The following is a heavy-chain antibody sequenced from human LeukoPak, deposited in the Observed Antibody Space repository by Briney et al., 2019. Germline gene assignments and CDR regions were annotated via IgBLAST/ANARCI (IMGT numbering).Heavy chain of an antibody. CDR3: ARGGSSSWYFSGGNWFDP. V-gene: IGHV4-39*07. CDR2: IYYSGST. CDR1: GGSVSSSSYY. J-gene: IGHJ5*02. Sequence: SETLSLTCTVSGGSVSSSSYYWGWIRQPPGKGLEWIGSIYYSGSTYYNPSLKSRVTISVDTSKNQFSLKLSSVTAADTAVYYCARGGSSSWYFSGGNWFDPWGQGTLVTVSS. D-gene: IGHD6-13*01.